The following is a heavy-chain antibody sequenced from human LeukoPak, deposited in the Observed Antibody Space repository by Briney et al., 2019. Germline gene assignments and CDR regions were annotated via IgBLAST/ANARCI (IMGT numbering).Heavy chain of an antibody. V-gene: IGHV3-23*01. CDR2: ISGSGGNT. J-gene: IGHJ4*02. D-gene: IGHD3-10*01. CDR3: AKDRGVGGSYDYGLWVY. CDR1: GGSISSYY. Sequence: PSETLSLTCTVSGGSISSYYWSWVRQTPGKGLEWVSAISGSGGNTYYADSVKGRFTISRDNSKNTLYLQMNSLRVEDTAVYYCAKDRGVGGSYDYGLWVYWGQGALVTVSS.